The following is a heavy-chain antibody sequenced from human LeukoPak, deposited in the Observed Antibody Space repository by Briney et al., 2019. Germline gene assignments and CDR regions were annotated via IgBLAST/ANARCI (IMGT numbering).Heavy chain of an antibody. CDR3: ARKRDGGNPLGY. V-gene: IGHV1-8*01. J-gene: IGHJ4*02. D-gene: IGHD4-23*01. Sequence: ASVKVSCKASRYTFTTYDINWVRQATGQGLEWMGWMNPNSVNTAYAHKFKGRVTMTRNTSISTAYMELSSLRSEETAVYYCARKRDGGNPLGYGGKGTRVTVPS. CDR1: RYTFTTYD. CDR2: MNPNSVNT.